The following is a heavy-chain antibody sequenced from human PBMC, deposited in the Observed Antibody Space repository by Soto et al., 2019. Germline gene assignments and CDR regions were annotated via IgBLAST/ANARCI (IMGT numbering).Heavy chain of an antibody. CDR2: IYYSGST. Sequence: QVQLQESGPGLVKPSQTLTLTCTVSGGSISSGGYYWSWIRQHPGKGLEWIGYIYYSGSTYYNPSLKSRVTISVDTSKNQFSLKLSSVTAADTAVYYCAGELAGAAAVGGMDVWGQGTTVTVSS. V-gene: IGHV4-31*03. J-gene: IGHJ6*02. D-gene: IGHD6-13*01. CDR3: AGELAGAAAVGGMDV. CDR1: GGSISSGGYY.